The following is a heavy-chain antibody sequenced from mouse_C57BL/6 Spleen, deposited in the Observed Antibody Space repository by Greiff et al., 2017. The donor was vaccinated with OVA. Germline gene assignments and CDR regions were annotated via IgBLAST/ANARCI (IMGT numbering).Heavy chain of an antibody. CDR3: ARPHYYGSVGYYFDD. CDR1: GYTFTDYY. V-gene: IGHV1-26*01. Sequence: VQLQQSGPELVKPGASVKISCKASGYTFTDYYMNWVKQSHGKSLEWIGDINPNNGGTSYNQKFKGKATLTVDKSSSTAYMDLRSLTSEDSAVDYCARPHYYGSVGYYFDDWGQGTTLTVSS. J-gene: IGHJ2*01. D-gene: IGHD1-1*01. CDR2: INPNNGGT.